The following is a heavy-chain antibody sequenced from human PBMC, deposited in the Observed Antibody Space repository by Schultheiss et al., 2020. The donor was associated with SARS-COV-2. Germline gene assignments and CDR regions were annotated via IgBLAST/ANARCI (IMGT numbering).Heavy chain of an antibody. Sequence: GGSLRLSCAVSGFTFSSYGMHWVRQAPGKGLEWVAVIWNDGRNKYYADSVKGRFTISRDNSKNTLYLQMNSLRAEDTAVYYCARDCTNGVCPLEGMDVWGQGTTVTVSS. CDR1: GFTFSSYG. CDR2: IWNDGRNK. D-gene: IGHD2-8*01. CDR3: ARDCTNGVCPLEGMDV. J-gene: IGHJ6*02. V-gene: IGHV3-33*08.